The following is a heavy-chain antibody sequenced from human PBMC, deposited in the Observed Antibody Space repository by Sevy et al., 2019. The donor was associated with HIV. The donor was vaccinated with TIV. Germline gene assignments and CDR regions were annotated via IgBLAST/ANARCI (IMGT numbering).Heavy chain of an antibody. CDR2: FDPEDGET. CDR3: ATGLPGEYVDCSSCYSDYFAY. V-gene: IGHV1-24*01. J-gene: IGHJ4*02. CDR1: GYTLIEFS. D-gene: IGHD2-15*01. Sequence: ASVKVSCKVSGYTLIEFSMHWVRQAPGKGLEWMGGFDPEDGETIYAQRFQGRLTMTEDTSTDTAYMELSSRRSEDTAVYYCATGLPGEYVDCSSCYSDYFAYWGQGTLVTVSS.